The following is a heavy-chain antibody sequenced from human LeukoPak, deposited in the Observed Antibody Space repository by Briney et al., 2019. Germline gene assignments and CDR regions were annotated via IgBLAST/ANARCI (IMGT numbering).Heavy chain of an antibody. CDR3: ASSIGRYCSSTSCYTADY. V-gene: IGHV3-48*01. D-gene: IGHD2-2*02. CDR1: GFTFSSFR. Sequence: GGSLRLSCAASGFTFSSFRMNWVRQAPGKGRGWVSYISSSSSTIYYADSVKGRFTISRDNAKNSLYLQMNSLRAEDTAVYYCASSIGRYCSSTSCYTADYWGQGTLVTVSS. CDR2: ISSSSSTI. J-gene: IGHJ4*02.